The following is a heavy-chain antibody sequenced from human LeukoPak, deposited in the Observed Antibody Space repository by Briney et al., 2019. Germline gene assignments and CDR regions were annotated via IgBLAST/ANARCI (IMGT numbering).Heavy chain of an antibody. Sequence: PTETLSLTCTVSGGSISSYYWSWIRQPPGKGLEWIGYIYYSGSTNYNPSLKSRVTISVDTSKNQFSLKLSSVTAADTAVYYCARVNMVRGATWGQGTLVTVSS. D-gene: IGHD3-10*01. CDR3: ARVNMVRGAT. CDR1: GGSISSYY. V-gene: IGHV4-59*01. CDR2: IYYSGST. J-gene: IGHJ5*02.